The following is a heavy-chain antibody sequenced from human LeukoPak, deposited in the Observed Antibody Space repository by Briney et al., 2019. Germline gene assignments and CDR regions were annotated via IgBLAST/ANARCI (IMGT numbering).Heavy chain of an antibody. CDR2: ISSNGGST. V-gene: IGHV3-64D*06. J-gene: IGHJ1*01. Sequence: GGPRRLSCSASGFAFNSYDMPWVREAPGKGLEYVSAISSNGGSTYYADSVKGRFTISRDNSKNTLYLQMSSLRAEDTAVYYCVNLSHLQHWGQGTLVTVSS. CDR3: VNLSHLQH. CDR1: GFAFNSYD.